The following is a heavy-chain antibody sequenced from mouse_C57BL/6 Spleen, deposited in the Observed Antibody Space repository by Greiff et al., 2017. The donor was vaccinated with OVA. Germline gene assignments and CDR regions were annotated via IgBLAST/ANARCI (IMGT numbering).Heavy chain of an antibody. CDR2: INYDGGST. J-gene: IGHJ2*01. CDR3: ARAHYYGSSYGFDY. V-gene: IGHV5-16*01. D-gene: IGHD1-1*01. Sequence: EVKLMESEGGLVQPGSSMKLSCTASGFTFSDYYMAWVRQVPEKGLEWVANINYDGGSTYYLDSLKSRFTISRDNAKNILYLQMSSLKSEDTATYYCARAHYYGSSYGFDYWGQGTTLTVSS. CDR1: GFTFSDYY.